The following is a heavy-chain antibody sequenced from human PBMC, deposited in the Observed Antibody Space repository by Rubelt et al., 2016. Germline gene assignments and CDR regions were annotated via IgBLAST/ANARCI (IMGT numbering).Heavy chain of an antibody. J-gene: IGHJ2*01. D-gene: IGHD5-18*01. CDR2: INAGNGNT. CDR1: GYPFATYA. CDR3: ARSKDTAMVTDADWYFDL. V-gene: IGHV1-3*01. Sequence: QVQLVQSGAEVKRPGASVKVSCKASGYPFATYAMHWVRQAPGQRLAWLGWINAGNGNTKYSQKFQGRVTITRDTSASTAYMELSSLRSEDAAVYYCARSKDTAMVTDADWYFDLWGRGTLVTVSS.